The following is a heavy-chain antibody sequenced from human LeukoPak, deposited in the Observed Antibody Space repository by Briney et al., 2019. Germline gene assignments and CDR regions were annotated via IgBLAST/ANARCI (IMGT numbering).Heavy chain of an antibody. CDR1: GDTFSRYG. V-gene: IGHV1-69*13. CDR3: ARAGDYGPLRYYFDY. D-gene: IGHD3-16*01. CDR2: IIPLFGTA. J-gene: IGHJ4*02. Sequence: ASVKVSCKASGDTFSRYGISWVRQAPGQGLEWMGGIIPLFGTAKYAQKFQGRVTITADESTSTAYLGLSSLRSEDTAVYYCARAGDYGPLRYYFDYWGQGTLVTVSS.